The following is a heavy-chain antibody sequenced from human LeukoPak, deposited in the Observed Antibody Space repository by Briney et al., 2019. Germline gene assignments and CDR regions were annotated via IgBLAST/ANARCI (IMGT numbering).Heavy chain of an antibody. CDR1: RGTFSSYA. D-gene: IGHD5-12*01. V-gene: IGHV1-69*13. CDR2: IIPIFGTA. Sequence: ASVKVSCKASRGTFSSYAISWVRQAPGQGLEWMGGIIPIFGTANYAQKFQGRVTITADDSTSTAYMELSSLRSEDTAVYYCARDRATAWYFDLWGRGTLVTVSS. CDR3: ARDRATAWYFDL. J-gene: IGHJ2*01.